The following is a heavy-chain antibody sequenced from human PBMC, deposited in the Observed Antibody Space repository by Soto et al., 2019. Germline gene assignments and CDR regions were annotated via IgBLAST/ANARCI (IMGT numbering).Heavy chain of an antibody. Sequence: EVQLLESGGGLVQPGGSLRLSCAASGFTFSSYAMSWVRQAPGKGLEWVSAISGSGGSTYYADSVKGRFTISRDNAKNTLYLQMKSLRAEDTAVYYCAKPQSPGRAEIVVVVAASPVDYWGQGTLVTVSS. CDR3: AKPQSPGRAEIVVVVAASPVDY. J-gene: IGHJ4*01. CDR1: GFTFSSYA. CDR2: ISGSGGST. V-gene: IGHV3-23*01. D-gene: IGHD2-15*01.